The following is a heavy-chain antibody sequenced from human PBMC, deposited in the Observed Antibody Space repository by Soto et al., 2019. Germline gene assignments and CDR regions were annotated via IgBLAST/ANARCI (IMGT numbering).Heavy chain of an antibody. J-gene: IGHJ5*02. CDR1: GYTFSTYG. CDR2: ISGYSGNT. V-gene: IGHV1-18*01. Sequence: QAQLVQSGAEVKNPGDSVKVSCRASGYTFSTYGVSWVRQAPGQGLEWIGWISGYSGNTHYAQNFQGRVTMTKDTSTSTVYMELRSLRSDDTAVYYCARQGSNVRGGGRPWGQGTVVTVSS. CDR3: ARQGSNVRGGGRP. D-gene: IGHD3-16*01.